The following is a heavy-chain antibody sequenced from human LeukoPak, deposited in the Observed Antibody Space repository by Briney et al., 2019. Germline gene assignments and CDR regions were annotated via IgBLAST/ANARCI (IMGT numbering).Heavy chain of an antibody. CDR1: GFTFSSYA. J-gene: IGHJ4*02. Sequence: GGSLRLSCAASGFTFSSYAMSWVRQAPGKGLEWVSVVGINGASTFYADSVKGRFTISRDNSKNTLYLQMNSLRAEDTAVYYCASANYYDSSGYLDYWGQGTLITVSS. V-gene: IGHV3-23*01. CDR2: VGINGAST. D-gene: IGHD3-22*01. CDR3: ASANYYDSSGYLDY.